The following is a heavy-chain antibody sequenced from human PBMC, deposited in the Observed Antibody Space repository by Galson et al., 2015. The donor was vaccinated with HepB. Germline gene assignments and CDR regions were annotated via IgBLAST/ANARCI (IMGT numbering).Heavy chain of an antibody. CDR2: ISGSGGST. CDR1: GFTFSSYA. J-gene: IGHJ4*02. Sequence: SLRLSCAASGFTFSSYAMSWVRQAPGKGLEWVSAISGSGGSTYYADSVKGRFTISRDNSKNTLYLQMNSLRAEDTAVYYCANHNVWGSYRPFDYWGQGTLVTVSS. D-gene: IGHD3-16*02. V-gene: IGHV3-23*01. CDR3: ANHNVWGSYRPFDY.